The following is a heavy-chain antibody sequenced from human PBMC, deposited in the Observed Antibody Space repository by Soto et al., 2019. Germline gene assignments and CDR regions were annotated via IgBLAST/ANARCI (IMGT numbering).Heavy chain of an antibody. CDR3: ARGMRILWFGELLLDY. D-gene: IGHD3-10*01. Sequence: GGSLRLSCAASGFTFSSYAMHWFRQAPGKGLEWVAVISYDGSNKYYADSAKGRFTISRDNSKNTLYLQMNSLRAEDTAVYYCARGMRILWFGELLLDYWGQGTLVTVST. CDR2: ISYDGSNK. J-gene: IGHJ4*02. V-gene: IGHV3-30-3*01. CDR1: GFTFSSYA.